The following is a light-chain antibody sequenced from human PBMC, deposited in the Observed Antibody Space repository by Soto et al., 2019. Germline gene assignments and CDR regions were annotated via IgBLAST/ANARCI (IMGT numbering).Light chain of an antibody. Sequence: DIVMTQSPDSLAVSLGERATINCKSSQDVLYSSNNKNYLAWYQRRPGQPPKLLIYWASTRESGVPDRFSGSGSGTDFTLTISSLQAEDVAIYYCQQYYASPLTFGPGTKVDLK. CDR1: QDVLYSSNNKNY. CDR3: QQYYASPLT. CDR2: WAS. V-gene: IGKV4-1*01. J-gene: IGKJ3*01.